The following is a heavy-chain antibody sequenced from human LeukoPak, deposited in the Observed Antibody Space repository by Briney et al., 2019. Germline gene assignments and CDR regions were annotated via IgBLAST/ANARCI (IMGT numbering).Heavy chain of an antibody. CDR3: ARESRKRDGYNY. CDR2: IYYSGST. V-gene: IGHV4-59*01. CDR1: GGSISSYY. D-gene: IGHD5-24*01. Sequence: SETLSLTCTVSGGSISSYYWSWIRQPPGKGLEWIGYIYYSGSTNYNPSLKSRVAISVDTSKNQFSLKLSSVTAADTAVYYCARESRKRDGYNYWGQGTLVTVSS. J-gene: IGHJ4*02.